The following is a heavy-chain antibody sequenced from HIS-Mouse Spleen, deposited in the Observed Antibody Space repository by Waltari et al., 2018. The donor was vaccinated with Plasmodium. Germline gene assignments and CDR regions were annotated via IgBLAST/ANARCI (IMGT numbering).Heavy chain of an antibody. CDR3: ARGRWNHAF. CDR2: IGTAGDT. V-gene: IGHV3-13*01. CDR1: GFPFSSYE. D-gene: IGHD1-1*01. J-gene: IGHJ3*01. Sequence: EVQLVESGGGLVQPGGSVRLSCAASGFPFSSYELHWVRQATGKGLEWVSVIGTAGDTYYPGSVKGRFTISRENAKNSLYLQMNSLRAGDTAVYYCARGRWNHAFWGQGTMVTVSS.